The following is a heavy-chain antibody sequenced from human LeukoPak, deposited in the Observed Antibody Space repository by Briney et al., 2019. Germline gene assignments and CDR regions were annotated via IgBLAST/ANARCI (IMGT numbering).Heavy chain of an antibody. J-gene: IGHJ5*02. CDR1: GYNFPIYW. V-gene: IGHV5-51*01. CDR2: IYPGDSDT. CDR3: ARVPGFKLGISWFDP. D-gene: IGHD7-27*01. Sequence: GESLKVSCQGSGYNFPIYWIGWVRQMPGKGLEWMGIIYPGDSDTRYSPSFQGQVTISADKSISTAYLQWSSLKASDTAMYYCARVPGFKLGISWFDPWGQGTLVTVSS.